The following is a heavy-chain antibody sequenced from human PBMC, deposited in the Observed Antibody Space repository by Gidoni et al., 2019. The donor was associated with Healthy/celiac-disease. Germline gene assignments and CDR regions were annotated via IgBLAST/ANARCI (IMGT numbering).Heavy chain of an antibody. D-gene: IGHD3-22*01. CDR3: ARGVYDSSGYPAEYFQH. V-gene: IGHV3-30-3*01. J-gene: IGHJ1*01. CDR1: AFSFSSSA. Sequence: QVQLVESGGGVVQPGRSLSLSCAASAFSFSSSAMHWVPQAPGKGLAWVAVISYDGSNKYYADAVKGRFTISRDNSKNTLYLKMNSVRAEDTDVYYCARGVYDSSGYPAEYFQHWGQGTLVTVSS. CDR2: ISYDGSNK.